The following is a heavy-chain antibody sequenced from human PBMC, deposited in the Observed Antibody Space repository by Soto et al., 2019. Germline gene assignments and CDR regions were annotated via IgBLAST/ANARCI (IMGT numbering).Heavy chain of an antibody. J-gene: IGHJ4*02. Sequence: GGSLRLSCAASGFTFSSYELNWVRQAPGKGLEWVSYISTSPGTIYYADSVKGRFTISRDNAKNSLYLQMNSLRAEDTAVYYCARERYDSGRPLDYWGQGTLVTVSS. CDR1: GFTFSSYE. D-gene: IGHD3-10*01. CDR3: ARERYDSGRPLDY. CDR2: ISTSPGTI. V-gene: IGHV3-48*03.